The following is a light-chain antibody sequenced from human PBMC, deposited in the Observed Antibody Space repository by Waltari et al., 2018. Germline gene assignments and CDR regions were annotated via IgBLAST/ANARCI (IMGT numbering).Light chain of an antibody. CDR3: QQYYAYPRT. CDR1: QGISTY. J-gene: IGKJ1*01. CDR2: ATS. V-gene: IGKV1-8*01. Sequence: AIRMTQSPSSFSASTGDRVTITCRASQGISTYLAWFQQKPGKAPKLLIFATSTLQSGVPSRVSGSGSGTDFTLTISRLQSEDFATYYCQQYYAYPRTFGQGTKVEIK.